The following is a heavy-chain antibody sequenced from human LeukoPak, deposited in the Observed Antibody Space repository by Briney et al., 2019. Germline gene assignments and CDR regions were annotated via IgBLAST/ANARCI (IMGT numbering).Heavy chain of an antibody. CDR3: ATSSTSLGAFDI. Sequence: SETLSLTCTVSGGSISSYYWSWIRQPPGKGLEWIGYIYYSGSTNYNPSLKSRVTISVDTSKNQFSLKLSSVTAADTAVYYCATSSTSLGAFDIWGRGTMVTVSS. V-gene: IGHV4-59*01. D-gene: IGHD2-2*01. J-gene: IGHJ3*02. CDR1: GGSISSYY. CDR2: IYYSGST.